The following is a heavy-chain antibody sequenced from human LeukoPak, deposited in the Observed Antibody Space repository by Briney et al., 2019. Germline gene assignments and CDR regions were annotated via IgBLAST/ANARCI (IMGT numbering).Heavy chain of an antibody. Sequence: GGSLRLSCAASGFTFSSYEMNWVRQAPGKGLEWVSYISSSGTTIYYADSVKGRFTISRDNAKNSLFLQVNSLGAEDTAVYYCARSSGTYHFDYWGQGTLVTVSS. CDR2: ISSSGTTI. CDR3: ARSSGTYHFDY. J-gene: IGHJ4*02. D-gene: IGHD1-26*01. CDR1: GFTFSSYE. V-gene: IGHV3-48*03.